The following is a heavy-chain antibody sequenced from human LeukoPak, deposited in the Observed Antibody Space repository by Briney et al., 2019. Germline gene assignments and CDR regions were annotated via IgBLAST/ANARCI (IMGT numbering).Heavy chain of an antibody. CDR3: ARGLYTYGPNNWFDP. J-gene: IGHJ5*02. D-gene: IGHD5-18*01. CDR2: ISSSGSSM. V-gene: IGHV3-48*04. Sequence: PGGSLRLSCAASGFTFSSYSMNWVRQAPGKGLEWVSYISSSGSSMYYADSVKGRFTISRDNAKNSLYLQMNSLRSEDTAVYYCARGLYTYGPNNWFDPWGQGTLVTVSS. CDR1: GFTFSSYS.